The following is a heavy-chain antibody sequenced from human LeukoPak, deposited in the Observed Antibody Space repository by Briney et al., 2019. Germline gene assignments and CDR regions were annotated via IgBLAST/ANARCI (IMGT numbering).Heavy chain of an antibody. D-gene: IGHD6-13*01. V-gene: IGHV1-2*02. J-gene: IGHJ4*02. CDR3: ARDRGSSWYADY. CDR1: RYIFTSYY. Sequence: GASVNVSCKASRYIFTSYYIHWVRQAPGQGIEWMGWINPNSGGTKYAQRFQGRVTMTSDTSISTAYMELSRLRSDDTAVYFCARDRGSSWYADYWGQGTLVTVSS. CDR2: INPNSGGT.